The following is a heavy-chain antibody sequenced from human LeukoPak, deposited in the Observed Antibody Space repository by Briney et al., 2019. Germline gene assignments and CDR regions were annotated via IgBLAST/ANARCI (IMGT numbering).Heavy chain of an antibody. V-gene: IGHV1-69*13. CDR1: GGTFSSYA. J-gene: IGHJ4*02. CDR3: AEAPTMAVRYFDY. CDR2: IIPIFGTA. D-gene: IGHD1-1*01. Sequence: SVKVSCKASGGTFSSYAISWVRQAPGQGLEWMGGIIPIFGTANYAQKFQGRVTITADESTSTAYMELSSLRSEDTAVYYCAEAPTMAVRYFDYWGQGTLVTVSS.